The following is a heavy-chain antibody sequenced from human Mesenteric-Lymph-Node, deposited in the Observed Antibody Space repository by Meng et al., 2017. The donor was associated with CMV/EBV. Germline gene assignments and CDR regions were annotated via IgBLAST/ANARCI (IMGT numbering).Heavy chain of an antibody. CDR3: ARLSGDDYGDYVRRFDS. Sequence: GESLKISCAASGFTFSSYVMSWVRQAPGKGLEWVSSISGSGDTTHYADSVKVRFVISRDNSRNTLYLQMYTLRAEDTAVYYCARLSGDDYGDYVRRFDSWGQGTLVTVSS. CDR1: GFTFSSYV. D-gene: IGHD4-17*01. J-gene: IGHJ4*02. V-gene: IGHV3-23*01. CDR2: ISGSGDTT.